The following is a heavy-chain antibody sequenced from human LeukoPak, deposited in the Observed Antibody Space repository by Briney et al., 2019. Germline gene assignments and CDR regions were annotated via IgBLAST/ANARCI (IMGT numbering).Heavy chain of an antibody. CDR3: ARDSEHFGEGDMDV. D-gene: IGHD3-10*01. CDR1: GGTYSTYA. CDR2: IVPIFDKS. Sequence: SVKVSCKASGGTYSTYAINWVRQDPGQGLEWMGAIVPIFDKSNYAQKFQGRLTITADKSTSTVYMELSSLRSEDTAVYCARDSEHFGEGDMDVWGKGTTVIVSS. J-gene: IGHJ6*03. V-gene: IGHV1-69*06.